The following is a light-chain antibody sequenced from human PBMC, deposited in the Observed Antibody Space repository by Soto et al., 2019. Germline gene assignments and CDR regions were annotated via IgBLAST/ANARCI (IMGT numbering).Light chain of an antibody. CDR3: SRT. Sequence: DIQMTQSPSTLSASVGDRVTITCRASQSISSWLAWYQQKPGKAPKLLIDDASSLESGVPSRFSGSGYGTEFTVTISSLQPDDLATYNFSRTFGQGTMVEIK. J-gene: IGKJ1*01. CDR1: QSISSW. V-gene: IGKV1-5*01. CDR2: DAS.